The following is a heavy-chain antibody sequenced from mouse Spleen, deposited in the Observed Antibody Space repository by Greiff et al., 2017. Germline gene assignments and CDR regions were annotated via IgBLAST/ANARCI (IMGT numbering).Heavy chain of an antibody. CDR1: GYTFTDYY. CDR3: ARDYRYDSDAMDY. Sequence: VQLQQSGPVLVKPGASVKMSCKASGYTFTDYYMNWVKQSHGKSLEWIGVINPYNGGTSYNQKFKGKATLTVDKSSSTAYMELNSLTSEDSAVYYCARDYRYDSDAMDYWGQGTSVTVSS. CDR2: INPYNGGT. D-gene: IGHD2-14*01. V-gene: IGHV1-19*01. J-gene: IGHJ4*01.